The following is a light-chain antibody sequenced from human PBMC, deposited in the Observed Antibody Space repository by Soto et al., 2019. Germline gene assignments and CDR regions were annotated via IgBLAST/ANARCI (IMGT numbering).Light chain of an antibody. V-gene: IGLV2-11*01. CDR2: DVG. Sequence: QSALTQPRSVSGSPGQSVTISCTGTSSDVGGYNYVSWYQQHPGKAPKLMIYDVGKRPSGVPDRFSGSKSGNTASLTISGLQAEDEADYYCCSYAGSNTYVFGTGTKVTVL. CDR1: SSDVGGYNY. J-gene: IGLJ1*01. CDR3: CSYAGSNTYV.